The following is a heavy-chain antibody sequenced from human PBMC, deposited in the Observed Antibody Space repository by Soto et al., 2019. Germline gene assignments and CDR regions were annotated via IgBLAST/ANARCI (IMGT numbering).Heavy chain of an antibody. CDR3: ARVKAESSFDY. CDR1: GYNFISNT. J-gene: IGHJ4*02. V-gene: IGHV1-18*04. CDR2: ISPYNGNT. Sequence: ASVKVSCKASGYNFISNTINWVRQAPGQGLEWMGWISPYNGNTNYAQILQGRVTMTTDTSTNTAYIELRSLRSDDTSGYDCARVKAESSFDYCGQGTLVTVSS.